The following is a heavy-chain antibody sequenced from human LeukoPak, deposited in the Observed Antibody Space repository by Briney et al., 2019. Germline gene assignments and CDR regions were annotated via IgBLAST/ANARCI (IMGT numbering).Heavy chain of an antibody. CDR2: IYYSGST. D-gene: IGHD3-22*01. CDR1: GGSFSSYY. V-gene: IGHV4-39*07. J-gene: IGHJ4*02. CDR3: ASPGYDSSGSGFN. Sequence: SETLPLTCAVYGGSFSSYYWGWIRQPPGKGLEWIGSIYYSGSTYYNPSLKSRVTISVDTSKNQFSLKLSSVTAADTAVYYCASPGYDSSGSGFNWGQGTLVTVSS.